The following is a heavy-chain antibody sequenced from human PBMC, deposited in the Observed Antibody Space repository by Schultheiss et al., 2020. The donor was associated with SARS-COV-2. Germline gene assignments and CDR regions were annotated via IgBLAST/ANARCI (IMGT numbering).Heavy chain of an antibody. CDR3: ARDRIAAAGRSYYYMDV. D-gene: IGHD6-13*01. J-gene: IGHJ6*03. Sequence: GGSLRLSCAASGFAFSGYSMTWVRQAPGKGLEWVSSISSSSSYIYYADSVKGRFTISRDNAKNSLYLQMNSLRAEDTAVYYCARDRIAAAGRSYYYMDVWGKGTTVTVAS. V-gene: IGHV3-21*01. CDR2: ISSSSSYI. CDR1: GFAFSGYS.